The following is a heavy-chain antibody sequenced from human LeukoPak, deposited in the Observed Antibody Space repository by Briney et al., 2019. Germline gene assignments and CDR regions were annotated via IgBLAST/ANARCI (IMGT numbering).Heavy chain of an antibody. CDR1: GFTVSGTH. J-gene: IGHJ4*02. D-gene: IGHD3-22*01. CDR3: AKGLFIATRGRYYYDSVDY. V-gene: IGHV3-53*01. CDR2: MYTGGTT. Sequence: GGSLRLSCAASGFTVSGTHMSWVRQAPGKGLEWVSAMYTGGTTYYADSVKGRFTISRDNSRNTLFLHMSSLRADDTAVYYCAKGLFIATRGRYYYDSVDYWGQGTLVTVSS.